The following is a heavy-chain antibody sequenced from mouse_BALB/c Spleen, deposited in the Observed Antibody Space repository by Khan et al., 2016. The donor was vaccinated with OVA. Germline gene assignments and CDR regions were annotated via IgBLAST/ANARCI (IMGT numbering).Heavy chain of an antibody. D-gene: IGHD1-1*01. Sequence: EVELVESGGGLVKPGGSLKFSCAASGFTFSNYAMSWVRQTPEKRLEWVATISSGGSYTYYPDSVKGRFTISRDNAENTLYLQVSSLRSEDTAMYYCARTPGYYGSNYLDYWGQGTTLTVSS. CDR3: ARTPGYYGSNYLDY. CDR2: ISSGGSYT. J-gene: IGHJ2*01. V-gene: IGHV5-9-3*01. CDR1: GFTFSNYA.